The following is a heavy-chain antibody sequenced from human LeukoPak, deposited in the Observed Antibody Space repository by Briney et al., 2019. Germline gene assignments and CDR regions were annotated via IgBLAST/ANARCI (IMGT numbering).Heavy chain of an antibody. V-gene: IGHV1-24*01. D-gene: IGHD3-3*01. CDR3: ARGVHRYDFWSGYYGVY. J-gene: IGHJ4*02. CDR1: GYTLTELS. Sequence: ASVKVSCKVSGYTLTELSMHWVRQAPGKGLEWMGGFDPEDGETIYAQKFQGRVTITADESTSTAYMELSSLRSEDTAVYYCARGVHRYDFWSGYYGVYWGQGTLVTVSS. CDR2: FDPEDGET.